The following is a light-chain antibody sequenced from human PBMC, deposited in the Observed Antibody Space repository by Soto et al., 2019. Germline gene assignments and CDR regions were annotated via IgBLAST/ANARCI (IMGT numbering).Light chain of an antibody. V-gene: IGKV3-20*01. Sequence: EIVMTQSPATLSVSPGETATLSCRASQSVAGNLAWYQQKPGQPPRLLIYGVSTRATGIPDRFSGSGSGTDFTLTISRLEPEDFAVYYCQQYGSSPGTFGQGTKLEIK. CDR1: QSVAGN. CDR3: QQYGSSPGT. CDR2: GVS. J-gene: IGKJ2*01.